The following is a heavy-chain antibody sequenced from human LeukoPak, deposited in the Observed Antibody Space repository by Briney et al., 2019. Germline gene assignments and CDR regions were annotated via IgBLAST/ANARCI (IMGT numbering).Heavy chain of an antibody. Sequence: SQTLSLTCAVSGGSISSGGYSWSWIRQPPGKGLEWIGYIYHSGSTYYNPSLKSRVTISVDRSKNQFSLKLSSVTAADTAVYYCARGGHEGYYYGMDVWGKGTTVTVSS. J-gene: IGHJ6*04. CDR1: GGSISSGGYS. CDR3: ARGGHEGYYYGMDV. V-gene: IGHV4-30-2*01. D-gene: IGHD3-16*01. CDR2: IYHSGST.